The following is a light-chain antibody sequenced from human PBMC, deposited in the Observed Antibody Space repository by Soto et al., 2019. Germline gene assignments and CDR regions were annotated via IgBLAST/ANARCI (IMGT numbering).Light chain of an antibody. CDR3: QQYCILDT. Sequence: VLTQSPGTLSLSEGERAALSCRASQSVSNNYLAWYQQKPGQAPRRLIYGASNRATGIPDRFSGSGSGTDFTLTICRLEPEDFGVYYCQQYCILDTFGQGTMVDTK. V-gene: IGKV3-20*01. CDR1: QSVSNNY. CDR2: GAS. J-gene: IGKJ1*01.